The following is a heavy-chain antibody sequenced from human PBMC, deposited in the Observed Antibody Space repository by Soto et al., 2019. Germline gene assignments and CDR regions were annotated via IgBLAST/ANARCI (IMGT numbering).Heavy chain of an antibody. V-gene: IGHV1-46*01. D-gene: IGHD6-6*01. J-gene: IGHJ4*02. CDR2: INPSGGST. CDR1: GYTFTSYY. Sequence: GASVKVSCKASGYTFTSYYMHWVRQAPGQGLEWMGIINPSGGSTNYAQKFQGRVTMTRDTSTSTDYKELSNLRSEDTAVYYCASVGSTSIAARIFDYWGQGTLVTVSS. CDR3: ASVGSTSIAARIFDY.